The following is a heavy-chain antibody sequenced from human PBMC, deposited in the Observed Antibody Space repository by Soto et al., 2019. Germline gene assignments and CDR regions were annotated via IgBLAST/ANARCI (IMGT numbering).Heavy chain of an antibody. Sequence: QVQLQESGPGLVKPSGTLSLTCTVSGDSIKSNVWWSWVRQPPGKGLEWIGEIFHNGNTYYNPSLKSRVTMSVDKSKHQFSLLLTSVTATDTAMYYCARDVAVPGESDRFDQWGQGILVTVSS. CDR3: ARDVAVPGESDRFDQ. CDR2: IFHNGNT. CDR1: GDSIKSNVW. J-gene: IGHJ4*02. V-gene: IGHV4-4*02. D-gene: IGHD6-19*01.